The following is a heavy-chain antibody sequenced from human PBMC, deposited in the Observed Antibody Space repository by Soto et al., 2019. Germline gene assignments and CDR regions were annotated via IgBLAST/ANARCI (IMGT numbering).Heavy chain of an antibody. V-gene: IGHV3-23*01. CDR2: ITASGGRT. Sequence: EVHLLESGGGLVQPGGSLRLSCTASGFTFSSYAMTWVRQAPGRGLEGVSGITASGGRTYYADSVKGRFTISRDNSKTTLYMQMNSLRAEDTAVYYCEKATSYADYVRWFDSWGQGTLVTVFS. CDR3: EKATSYADYVRWFDS. CDR1: GFTFSSYA. J-gene: IGHJ5*01. D-gene: IGHD4-17*01.